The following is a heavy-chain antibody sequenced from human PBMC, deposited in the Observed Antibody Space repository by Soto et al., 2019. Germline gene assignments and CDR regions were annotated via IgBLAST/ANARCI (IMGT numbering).Heavy chain of an antibody. CDR2: ISWNSGSI. Sequence: SGGSLRLSCAASGFTFDDYAMHWVRQAPGKGLEWVSGISWNSGSIGYADSVKGRFTISRDNAKNSLYLQMNSLRAEDTALYYCAKDMGVYYDFWSGSYYYYGMDVWGQGTTVTVSS. D-gene: IGHD3-3*01. CDR3: AKDMGVYYDFWSGSYYYYGMDV. V-gene: IGHV3-9*01. CDR1: GFTFDDYA. J-gene: IGHJ6*02.